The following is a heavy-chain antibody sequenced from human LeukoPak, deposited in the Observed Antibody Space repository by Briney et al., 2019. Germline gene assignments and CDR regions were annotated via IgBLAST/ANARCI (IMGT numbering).Heavy chain of an antibody. CDR2: ISGSGGST. J-gene: IGHJ6*03. V-gene: IGHV3-23*01. CDR1: GFTFSSYA. CDR3: AKAVKGYYYYYMDV. Sequence: GGSLRLSSAASGFTFSSYAMSWVRQAPGKGLEWVSAISGSGGSTYYADSVKGRFTISRDNSKNTLYLQMNSLRAEDTAVYYCAKAVKGYYYYYMDVWGKGTTVTVSS.